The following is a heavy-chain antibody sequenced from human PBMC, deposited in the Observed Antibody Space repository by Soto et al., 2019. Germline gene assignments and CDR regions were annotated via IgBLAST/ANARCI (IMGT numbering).Heavy chain of an antibody. CDR1: GFTVNSNH. J-gene: IGHJ3*01. CDR3: ARDYLGSGWPRVGFDV. D-gene: IGHD6-25*01. CDR2: IYSAGRT. V-gene: IGHV3-53*02. Sequence: EVQLEETGGGLVQPGGSLRLSCAASGFTVNSNHMSWVRQAPGKGLEWVSLIYSAGRTHYADSVKGRFTVSRDNSENRLFLQRTNLEAGDTAVYYGARDYLGSGWPRVGFDVWGLGTMVTVSS.